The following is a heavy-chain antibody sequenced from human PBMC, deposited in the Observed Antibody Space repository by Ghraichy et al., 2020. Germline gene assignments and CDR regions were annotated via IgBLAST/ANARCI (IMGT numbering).Heavy chain of an antibody. D-gene: IGHD4-17*01. CDR2: IYHSGST. Sequence: SQTLSLTCAVSGGSISSGGYSWSWIRQPPGKGLEWIGYIYHSGSTYYNPSLKSRVTISVDRSKNQFSLKLSSVTAADTAVYYCARASPYGDLDYWGQGTLVTVSS. J-gene: IGHJ4*02. V-gene: IGHV4-30-2*01. CDR1: GGSISSGGYS. CDR3: ARASPYGDLDY.